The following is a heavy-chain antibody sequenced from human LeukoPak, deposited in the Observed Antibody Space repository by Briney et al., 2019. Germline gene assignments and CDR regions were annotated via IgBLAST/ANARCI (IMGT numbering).Heavy chain of an antibody. D-gene: IGHD6-19*01. Sequence: GGSLRLSCAASGFTFSTYSMNWVRQAPGKGLECVSYISSSRSSIYYADSVKGRFTISRDNAKNSLYLQMNSLRDEDTAVYYCARAVAGFDYWGQGTLVTVSS. J-gene: IGHJ4*02. V-gene: IGHV3-48*02. CDR1: GFTFSTYS. CDR3: ARAVAGFDY. CDR2: ISSSRSSI.